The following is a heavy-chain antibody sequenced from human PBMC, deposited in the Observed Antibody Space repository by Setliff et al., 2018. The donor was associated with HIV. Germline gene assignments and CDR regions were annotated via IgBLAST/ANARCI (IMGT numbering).Heavy chain of an antibody. J-gene: IGHJ3*02. D-gene: IGHD1-26*01. V-gene: IGHV4-34*12. CDR1: GGSLSGYY. CDR2: VLHTGST. Sequence: PSETLSLTCAVYGGSLSGYYWRWIRQPPGKGLDWIGDVLHTGSTNYNPSLKSRITISADTPKNQFSLKLSSVTAADTAVYYCAREGTYSGTYWVRRVASFDIWGQGTMVTVSS. CDR3: AREGTYSGTYWVRRVASFDI.